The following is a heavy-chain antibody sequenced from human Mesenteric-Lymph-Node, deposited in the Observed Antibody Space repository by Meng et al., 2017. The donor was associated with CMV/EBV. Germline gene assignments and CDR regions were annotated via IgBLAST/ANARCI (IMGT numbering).Heavy chain of an antibody. D-gene: IGHD5-18*01. Sequence: CAASGFTFSSYAMSWVRQAPGMRLEWVSSISGNGRSTTYADSVKGRFTISRDNSRNTLYLQMNSLRAEDTAVYYCAKGATWIPRFDYWGQGTLVTVSS. CDR1: GFTFSSYA. V-gene: IGHV3-23*01. CDR2: ISGNGRST. CDR3: AKGATWIPRFDY. J-gene: IGHJ4*02.